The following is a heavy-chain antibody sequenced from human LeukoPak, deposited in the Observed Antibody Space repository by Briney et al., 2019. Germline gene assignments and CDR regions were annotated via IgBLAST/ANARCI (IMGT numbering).Heavy chain of an antibody. CDR1: EFIFSDYY. D-gene: IGHD3-9*01. CDR2: ITNSGTTI. V-gene: IGHV3-11*01. J-gene: IGHJ1*01. Sequence: GALRLSCVVSEFIFSDYYMSLVRPAPGEGLGGVSYITNSGTTIYYADSVKGRFTISRDNAKNSLYLQMNSLRAEDTAVYYCARDGHYDILTGYFQDWGQGTLVTVSS. CDR3: ARDGHYDILTGYFQD.